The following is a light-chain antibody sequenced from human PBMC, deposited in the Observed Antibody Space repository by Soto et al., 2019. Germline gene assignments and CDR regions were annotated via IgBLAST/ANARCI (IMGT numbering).Light chain of an antibody. CDR1: QDIRTF. CDR2: AAS. J-gene: IGKJ1*01. Sequence: DLPMTQFPSSLSASVGDRVTITCRASQDIRTFFAWYQQRPGKVPKLLIYAASTLQSGVPSRFSGSGSGTDFTLIISSLQPEDVATYYCQRYNIAPWTFGHGTRVEI. V-gene: IGKV1-27*01. CDR3: QRYNIAPWT.